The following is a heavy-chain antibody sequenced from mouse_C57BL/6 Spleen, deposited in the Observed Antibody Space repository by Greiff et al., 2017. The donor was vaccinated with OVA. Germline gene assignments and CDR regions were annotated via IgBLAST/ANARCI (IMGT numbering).Heavy chain of an antibody. V-gene: IGHV1-54*01. CDR3: ARGGYGNPYYMDY. CDR1: GYAFTNYL. Sequence: VQLQQSGAELVRPGTSVKVSCKASGYAFTNYLIEWVKQRPGQGLEWIGVINPGSGGTNYNEKFKGKATMTADQSSSTAYMQLSSLTSEDSAVYICARGGYGNPYYMDYWGQGTTLTVSS. D-gene: IGHD2-1*01. CDR2: INPGSGGT. J-gene: IGHJ2*01.